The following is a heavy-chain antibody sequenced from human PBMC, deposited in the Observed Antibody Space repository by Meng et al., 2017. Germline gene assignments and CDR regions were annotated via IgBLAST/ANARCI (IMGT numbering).Heavy chain of an antibody. D-gene: IGHD3-10*01. CDR2: ISYDESNI. CDR3: AFSYGSGSYNY. CDR1: GFTFSSYA. J-gene: IGHJ4*02. V-gene: IGHV3-30*01. Sequence: QVQLVESGGGFVQPGRFLRLSCAASGFTFSSYAMHWVRQAPGKGLEWVAVISYDESNIYYADSVKGRFTISRDNSKNTLYLQMNSLRAEDTAVYYCAFSYGSGSYNYWGQGTLVTASS.